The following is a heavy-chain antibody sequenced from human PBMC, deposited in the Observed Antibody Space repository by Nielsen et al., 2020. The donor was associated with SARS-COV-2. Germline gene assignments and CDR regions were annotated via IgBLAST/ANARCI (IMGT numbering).Heavy chain of an antibody. CDR2: CLGSGAAT. CDR1: GFNFGDYA. CDR3: AKGKRYSGNGDFDH. J-gene: IGHJ4*02. D-gene: IGHD1-26*01. Sequence: GGSLRLSCAASGFNFGDYAMSWVRQTPGKRPEWVAGCLGSGAATYYKDSLKGRFVISRDNSKYTLFLQLNSLTADDTAVYYCAKGKRYSGNGDFDHWGQGTMVTVSS. V-gene: IGHV3-23*02.